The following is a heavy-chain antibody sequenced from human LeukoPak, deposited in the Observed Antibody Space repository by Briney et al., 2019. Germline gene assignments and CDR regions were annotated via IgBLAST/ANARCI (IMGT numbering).Heavy chain of an antibody. CDR3: ASPVMAAQGADYNDY. Sequence: GASVKVSCKASGYTFTDYYMHWVRQAPGQGLEWMGWINPNSGDTNYAQKFQGRVTMTRDTSISTAYMELSRLTSDDTAVYYCASPVMAAQGADYNDYWGQGTLVTVSS. J-gene: IGHJ4*02. CDR2: INPNSGDT. CDR1: GYTFTDYY. D-gene: IGHD6-6*01. V-gene: IGHV1-2*02.